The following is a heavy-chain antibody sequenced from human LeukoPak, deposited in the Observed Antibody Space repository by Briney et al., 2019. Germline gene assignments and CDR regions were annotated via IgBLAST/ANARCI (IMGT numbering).Heavy chain of an antibody. Sequence: GGSLRLSCAASVLPFSDYYMSWIREAPGRGLEWGSYISSSSYTNYADSVKGRFPISRDNAKNSLYLQMNRLRAEDTAVYYCARAGGECYGCDAFDIWGQGAMVTVSS. CDR3: ARAGGECYGCDAFDI. CDR1: VLPFSDYY. CDR2: ISSSSYT. D-gene: IGHD2-21*01. V-gene: IGHV3-11*06. J-gene: IGHJ3*02.